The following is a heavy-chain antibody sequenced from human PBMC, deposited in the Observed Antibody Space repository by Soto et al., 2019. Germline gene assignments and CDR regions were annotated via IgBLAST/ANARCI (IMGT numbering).Heavy chain of an antibody. J-gene: IGHJ4*02. CDR2: ISDSGST. Sequence: PSETLSLTCTVSGGSVSSGSLYWVWIRQPPGKGLEWIGYISDSGSTNYSPSLKRRVTISVNMSKRQISLNLTSVTAADTAVYYCARDGEYGGYAVWGQGTLVTVSS. CDR3: ARDGEYGGYAV. D-gene: IGHD3-22*01. V-gene: IGHV4-61*01. CDR1: GGSVSSGSLY.